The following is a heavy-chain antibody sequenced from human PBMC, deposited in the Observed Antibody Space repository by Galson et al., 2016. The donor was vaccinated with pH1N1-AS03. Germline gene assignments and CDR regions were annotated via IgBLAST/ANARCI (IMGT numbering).Heavy chain of an antibody. V-gene: IGHV3-9*01. J-gene: IGHJ6*02. CDR1: GFSLDLYA. D-gene: IGHD3-16*01. Sequence: SLRLSCAVSGFSLDLYAMHWVRQIPGKGLEWVSGFSLDSDWIGHADSVKGRFTVSRDKDKNSLYLEMNNLRTEDTALYYCTKDLVPGGADVWGQGTTVTVSS. CDR2: FSLDSDWI. CDR3: TKDLVPGGADV.